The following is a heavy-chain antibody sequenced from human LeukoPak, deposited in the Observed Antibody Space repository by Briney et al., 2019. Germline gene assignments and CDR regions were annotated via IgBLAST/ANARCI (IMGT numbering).Heavy chain of an antibody. D-gene: IGHD4-17*01. CDR2: IYYSGST. V-gene: IGHV4-59*01. Sequence: SETLSLTCTVSGGSISSYYWSWIRQPPGKGLEWIGYIYYSGSTNYNPSLKSRVTISVDTSKNQFSLKLSSVTAADTAVYYCARGDGDHVNWYFDLWGRGTLVTVSS. J-gene: IGHJ2*01. CDR3: ARGDGDHVNWYFDL. CDR1: GGSISSYY.